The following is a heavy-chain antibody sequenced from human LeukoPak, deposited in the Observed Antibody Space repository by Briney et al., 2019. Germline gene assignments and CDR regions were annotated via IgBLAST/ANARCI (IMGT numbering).Heavy chain of an antibody. Sequence: SETLSLTCTVSGGSISSYYWSWIRQPPGKGLEWIGYIYYSGSTNYNPSLKSRVTISVDTSKNQFSLKLSSVTAADTAVYYCARGRVVATAIDYWGQGTLVTVSS. CDR1: GGSISSYY. V-gene: IGHV4-59*12. J-gene: IGHJ4*02. CDR3: ARGRVVATAIDY. D-gene: IGHD5-12*01. CDR2: IYYSGST.